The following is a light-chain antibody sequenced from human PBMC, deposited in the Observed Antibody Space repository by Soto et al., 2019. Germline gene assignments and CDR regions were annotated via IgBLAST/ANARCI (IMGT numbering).Light chain of an antibody. J-gene: IGKJ1*01. V-gene: IGKV1-39*01. CDR3: QQSYSTLLT. CDR1: QSISSY. CDR2: AAS. Sequence: DIQMTQSPSSLSASVGDRVTIACRASQSISSYLNWYQHKPGKAPKLLIYAASSLQSGVPSRFSGSGSGTEFILSISSLQPEDFATYYCQQSYSTLLTFGQGTKMEIK.